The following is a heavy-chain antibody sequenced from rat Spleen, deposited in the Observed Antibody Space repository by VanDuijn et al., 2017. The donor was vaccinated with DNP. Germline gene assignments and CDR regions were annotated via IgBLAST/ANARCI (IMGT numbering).Heavy chain of an antibody. D-gene: IGHD1-10*01. CDR1: GFTFSDYY. J-gene: IGHJ4*01. CDR3: ARLITTPMDA. CDR2: ISYDGTST. Sequence: EVQLVESGGGLVQPGRSLKLSCAASGFTFSDYYMAWVRQAPTKGLEWVAYISYDGTSTYNGDSVKGRFTISRDNAKNTQYLQMDSLRSEDTATYYCARLITTPMDAWGQGTSVTVSS. V-gene: IGHV5-22*01.